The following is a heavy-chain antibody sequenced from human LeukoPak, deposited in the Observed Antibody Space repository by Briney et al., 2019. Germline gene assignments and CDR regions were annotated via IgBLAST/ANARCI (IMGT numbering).Heavy chain of an antibody. J-gene: IGHJ6*04. V-gene: IGHV4-61*02. Sequence: TLSLTCTVSGGSISSSNYYWGWIRQPAGKGLEWIGRIYTSGSTNYNPSLKSRVTMSVDTSKNQFSLKLSSVTAADTAVYYCARDFWSGYEDWGKGTTVTVSS. CDR1: GGSISSSNYY. CDR3: ARDFWSGYED. CDR2: IYTSGST. D-gene: IGHD3-3*01.